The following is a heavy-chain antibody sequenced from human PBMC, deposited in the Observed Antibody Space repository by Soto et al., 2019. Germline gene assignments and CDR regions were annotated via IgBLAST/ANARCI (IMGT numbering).Heavy chain of an antibody. V-gene: IGHV3-23*01. CDR1: GFTFSSYA. CDR2: ISGSGGST. D-gene: IGHD3-9*01. CDR3: AKDHDYDILTGYSAPGGY. Sequence: GGSLRLSCAASGFTFSSYAMSWVRQAPGKGLEWVSAISGSGGSTYYADSVKGRFTISRDNSKNTLYLQMNSLRAEDTAVYYCAKDHDYDILTGYSAPGGYWGQGTLVTVSS. J-gene: IGHJ4*02.